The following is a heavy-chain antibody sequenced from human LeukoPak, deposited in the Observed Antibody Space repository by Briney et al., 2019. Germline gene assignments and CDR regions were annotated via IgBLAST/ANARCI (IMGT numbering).Heavy chain of an antibody. V-gene: IGHV3-30*18. CDR3: AKAFYYDSSGPYPGFDY. CDR1: GFTFSSYG. Sequence: GRSLRLSCAASGFTFSSYGMHWVRQAPGKGLEWVAVISYDGSNKYYADSVKGRFTISRDNSKNTLYLQMNSPRAEDTAVYYCAKAFYYDSSGPYPGFDYWGQGTLVTVSS. D-gene: IGHD3-22*01. CDR2: ISYDGSNK. J-gene: IGHJ4*02.